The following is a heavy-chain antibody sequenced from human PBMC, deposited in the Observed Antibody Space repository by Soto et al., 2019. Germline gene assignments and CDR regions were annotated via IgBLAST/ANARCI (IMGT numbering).Heavy chain of an antibody. Sequence: GASVKVSCKASGFTFTTSAMQWVRQACGQRLEWIGWIVVGSGNTNYAQKFQERVTITRDMSTSTAYMELSSLRSEDTAVYYCAAGRGSRNYGLGSPTPTITEGMDVWG. V-gene: IGHV1-58*02. J-gene: IGHJ6*02. D-gene: IGHD3-10*01. CDR1: GFTFTTSA. CDR3: AAGRGSRNYGLGSPTPTITEGMDV. CDR2: IVVGSGNT.